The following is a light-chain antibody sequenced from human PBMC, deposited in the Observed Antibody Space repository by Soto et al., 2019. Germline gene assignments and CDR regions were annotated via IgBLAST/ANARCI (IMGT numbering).Light chain of an antibody. CDR1: QDISSW. V-gene: IGKV1D-12*01. CDR3: QQANSFPYT. CDR2: AAS. J-gene: IGKJ2*01. Sequence: DIQMTQSPSSVSASVGDRVTITCRARQDISSWLAWYQQKPGKAPYLLIYAASSLQSGVPPRFSGSGSGTDFTLTISSLQPEDFATYYCQQANSFPYTFGQGAKLASK.